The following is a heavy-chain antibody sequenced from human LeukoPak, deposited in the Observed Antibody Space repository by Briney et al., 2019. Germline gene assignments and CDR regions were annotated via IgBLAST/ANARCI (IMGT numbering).Heavy chain of an antibody. CDR1: GFTFSSYG. CDR3: VRSAFHAGSGNYYDY. J-gene: IGHJ4*02. Sequence: PGRSLRLSCAASGFTFSSYGMHWVRQAPGKGLEWVALIWYDGSNKYYADSVKGRLTISRDNSKNTLYLQMNSLRVEDTAVYYCVRSAFHAGSGNYYDYWGQGTLVTVSS. D-gene: IGHD3-22*01. CDR2: IWYDGSNK. V-gene: IGHV3-33*01.